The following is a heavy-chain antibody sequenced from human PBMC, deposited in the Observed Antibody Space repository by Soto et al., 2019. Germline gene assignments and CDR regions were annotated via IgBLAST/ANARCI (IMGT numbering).Heavy chain of an antibody. Sequence: SETLSLTCAASGGSISSGGYSWSWIRQTPGKGLEWIGYIYHSGSTYYNPSLKSRVTISVDRSKNQFSLKLSSVTAADTAVYYCAREEVVPAAGGWFDPWGQGTLVTVSS. D-gene: IGHD2-2*01. CDR2: IYHSGST. V-gene: IGHV4-30-2*01. CDR1: GGSISSGGYS. CDR3: AREEVVPAAGGWFDP. J-gene: IGHJ5*02.